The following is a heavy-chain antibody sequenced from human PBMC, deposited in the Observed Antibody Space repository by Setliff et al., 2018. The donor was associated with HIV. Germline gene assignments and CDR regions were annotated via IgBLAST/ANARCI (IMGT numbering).Heavy chain of an antibody. CDR3: ARLGGILTGTPVIDY. Sequence: SETLSLTCTVSGGSMSSQYWSWVRQSPGKGLEWIGYIFYSATDYNPSLTSRVTMSIDTSKNQFSLNLRSVTAADTAVYYCARLGGILTGTPVIDYWGQGTLVTVSS. J-gene: IGHJ4*02. CDR1: GGSMSSQY. D-gene: IGHD3-9*01. CDR2: IFYSAT. V-gene: IGHV4-59*11.